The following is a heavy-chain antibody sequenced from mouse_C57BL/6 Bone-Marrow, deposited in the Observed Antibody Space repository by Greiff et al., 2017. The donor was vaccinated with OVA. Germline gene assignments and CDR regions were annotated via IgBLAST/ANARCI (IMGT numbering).Heavy chain of an antibody. CDR2: ISSGSSTI. D-gene: IGHD1-1*01. V-gene: IGHV5-17*01. CDR3: AKGPYYGSSYWAMDY. Sequence: EVKVVESGGGLVKPGGSLKLSCAASGFTFSDYGMHWVRQAPEKGLEWVAYISSGSSTIYYADTVKGRFTISRDNAKNTLFLQMTSLRSEDTAMYYCAKGPYYGSSYWAMDYWGQGTSVTVSS. J-gene: IGHJ4*01. CDR1: GFTFSDYG.